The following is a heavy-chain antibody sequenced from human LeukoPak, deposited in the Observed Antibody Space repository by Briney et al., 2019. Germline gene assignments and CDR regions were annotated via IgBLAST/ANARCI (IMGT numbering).Heavy chain of an antibody. J-gene: IGHJ2*01. D-gene: IGHD1-26*01. CDR2: INHSAST. Sequence: PSETLPLTCAIYGGSFSGYYWCWIRQPPGKGLEWMGEINHSASTNYNTSLKSRVTITVDTSKNQFSLKLRSVTAADTAVYYCARGRVGATTMPDWYFDPWGRGTLVTVSS. CDR3: ARGRVGATTMPDWYFDP. V-gene: IGHV4-34*01. CDR1: GGSFSGYY.